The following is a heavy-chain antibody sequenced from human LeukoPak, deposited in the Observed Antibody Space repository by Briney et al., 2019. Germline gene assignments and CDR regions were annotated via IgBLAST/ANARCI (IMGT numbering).Heavy chain of an antibody. CDR3: ARGTSKYSSSWSVLGY. Sequence: ASVKVSCKASGYTFTGYYMHWVRQAPGQGLEWMGWINPNSGGTNYAQKFQGRVTMTRDTSISTAYMELSRLRSDDTAVYYCARGTSKYSSSWSVLGYWGQGTLVTVSS. J-gene: IGHJ4*02. D-gene: IGHD6-13*01. V-gene: IGHV1-2*02. CDR1: GYTFTGYY. CDR2: INPNSGGT.